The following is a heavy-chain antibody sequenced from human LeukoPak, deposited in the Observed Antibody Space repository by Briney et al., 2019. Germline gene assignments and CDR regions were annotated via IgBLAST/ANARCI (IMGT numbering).Heavy chain of an antibody. D-gene: IGHD5-12*01. V-gene: IGHV3-74*03. CDR2: INSDGSSI. J-gene: IGHJ4*02. CDR3: AREGRVSGYDFDC. CDR1: GFTVSSNY. Sequence: PGGSLRPSCAASGFTVSSNYMSWVRQAPGKGLVWVSRINSDGSSITYADSVKGRFTISRDNAKNTLYLQMNSLRVEDTAVYYCAREGRVSGYDFDCWGQGTLVTVSS.